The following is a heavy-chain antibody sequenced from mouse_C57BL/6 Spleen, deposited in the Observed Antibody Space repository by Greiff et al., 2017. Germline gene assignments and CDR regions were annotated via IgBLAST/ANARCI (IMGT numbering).Heavy chain of an antibody. CDR2: IYPGNSDT. J-gene: IGHJ3*01. D-gene: IGHD2-5*01. CDR1: GYTFTSYW. V-gene: IGHV1-5*01. CDR3: TGYYSNPFAY. Sequence: EVQLQESGTVLARPGASVKMSCKTSGYTFTSYWMHWVKQRPGQGLEWIGAIYPGNSDTSYNQKFKGKAKLTAVTSASTAYMELSSLTNEDSAVYYCTGYYSNPFAYWGQGTLVTVSA.